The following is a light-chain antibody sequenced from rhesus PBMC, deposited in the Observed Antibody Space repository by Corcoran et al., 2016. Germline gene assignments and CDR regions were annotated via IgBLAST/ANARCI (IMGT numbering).Light chain of an antibody. Sequence: DVVMTQSPLSLPITPGQPASISCRSSQSLVHSTGNTYLSWYQQNPGQPPRRPIYQVSNWDSGGPDRISGRWARTDFTLKIRRVEAEDVGIYCCGQGTNIPVTFGQGTKVEIK. J-gene: IGKJ1*01. CDR2: QVS. CDR3: GQGTNIPVT. V-gene: IGKV2-65*01. CDR1: QSLVHSTGNTY.